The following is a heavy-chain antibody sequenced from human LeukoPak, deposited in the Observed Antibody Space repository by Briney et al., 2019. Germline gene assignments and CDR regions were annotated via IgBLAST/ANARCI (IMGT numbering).Heavy chain of an antibody. D-gene: IGHD3-10*01. Sequence: SETLSLTCTISGYSISSGYYWGWIRQPPGKGLEWIGNIFYSGSTYYSPSLKSRVTISLDTSRNQFSLKLNSVTAADTAVYYCAKSNGYGLVDIWGQGTMVTVSS. CDR3: AKSNGYGLVDI. CDR1: GYSISSGYY. J-gene: IGHJ3*02. V-gene: IGHV4-38-2*02. CDR2: IFYSGST.